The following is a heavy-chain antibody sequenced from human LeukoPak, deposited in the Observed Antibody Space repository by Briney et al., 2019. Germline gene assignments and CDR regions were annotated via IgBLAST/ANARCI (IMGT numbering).Heavy chain of an antibody. D-gene: IGHD3-3*01. Sequence: SQTLSLTCTVSGGSISSGGYYWTWIRQHPGKGLEWFGYIYYSGSTYYNPSLKSRVTISVDTSKNQYSLKLSSVTAADTAVYYCARGGPGYDFWSGYYRIFDYWGQGTLVTVSS. CDR3: ARGGPGYDFWSGYYRIFDY. J-gene: IGHJ4*02. CDR2: IYYSGST. V-gene: IGHV4-31*03. CDR1: GGSISSGGYY.